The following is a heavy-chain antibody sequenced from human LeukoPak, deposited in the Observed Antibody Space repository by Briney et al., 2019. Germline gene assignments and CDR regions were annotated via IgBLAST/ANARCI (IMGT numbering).Heavy chain of an antibody. CDR3: AQVVAASFDY. J-gene: IGHJ4*02. CDR1: DYSISSGNY. V-gene: IGHV4-38-2*02. CDR2: IYHSGST. Sequence: PSETLSLTCTVSDYSISSGNYWGWIRQPPGKGLEWIGSIYHSGSTYYTPSLKSRVTISVGTTKNQFSLKLSSVTAADTAIYYCAQVVAASFDYWGQGTLVTVSS. D-gene: IGHD2-15*01.